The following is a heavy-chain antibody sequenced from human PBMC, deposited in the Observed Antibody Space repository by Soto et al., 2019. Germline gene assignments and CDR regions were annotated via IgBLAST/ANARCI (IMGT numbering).Heavy chain of an antibody. CDR3: ARSSSSSPAAFYFHYYMDV. CDR1: GASTSSTTYY. V-gene: IGHV4-39*01. CDR2: VSYSGST. J-gene: IGHJ6*03. Sequence: SETLSLTCTVSGASTSSTTYYWGWIRRPPGKGLEWIGTVSYSGSTYYNPSLKSRVTISVDTSKNQFSLKLSSATAADTAVYYCARSSSSSPAAFYFHYYMDVWGKGTTVTVSS. D-gene: IGHD6-6*01.